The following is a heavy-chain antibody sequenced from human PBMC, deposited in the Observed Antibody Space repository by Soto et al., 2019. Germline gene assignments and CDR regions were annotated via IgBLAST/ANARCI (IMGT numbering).Heavy chain of an antibody. Sequence: ASVKVSCKASGGTFSSYTISWVRQAPGQGLEWMGRIIPILGIANYAQKFQGRVTITADKSTSTAYMELSSLRSEDTAVYYCARDRPRRDGYVVSLYYFDYWGQGTLVTVSS. CDR2: IIPILGIA. J-gene: IGHJ4*02. CDR1: GGTFSSYT. CDR3: ARDRPRRDGYVVSLYYFDY. V-gene: IGHV1-69*04. D-gene: IGHD5-12*01.